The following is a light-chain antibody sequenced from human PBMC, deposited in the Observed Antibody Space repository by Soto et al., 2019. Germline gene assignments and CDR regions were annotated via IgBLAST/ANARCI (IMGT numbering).Light chain of an antibody. V-gene: IGKV3-11*01. CDR3: QQRSNWLTWT. CDR2: DAS. CDR1: QSIDTY. Sequence: EIVLTQSPATLSSSPGERATLSCRVSQSIDTYLAWYQQKPGQAPRLLIYDASDRATGIPARFSGSGSETDFTLTISSLEPEDFAVYYCQQRSNWLTWTFGQGTKVDIK. J-gene: IGKJ1*01.